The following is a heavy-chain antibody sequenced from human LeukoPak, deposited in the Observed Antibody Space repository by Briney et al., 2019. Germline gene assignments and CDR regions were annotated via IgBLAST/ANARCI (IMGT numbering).Heavy chain of an antibody. CDR2: MNPNSGST. Sequence: ASVNVSRQASVYTYTRYEIYWVRQATGQGLEWMGWMNPNSGSTGYAQEFQGRVSMTRNTSITTAYMELSSLRSEDTAVYDCSRGGDYEATGYYYGMDVWGQGTTVTVSS. D-gene: IGHD4-17*01. CDR3: SRGGDYEATGYYYGMDV. CDR1: VYTYTRYE. V-gene: IGHV1-8*02. J-gene: IGHJ6*02.